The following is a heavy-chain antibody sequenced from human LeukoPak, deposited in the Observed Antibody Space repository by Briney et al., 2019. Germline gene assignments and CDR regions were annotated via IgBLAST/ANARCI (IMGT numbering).Heavy chain of an antibody. CDR1: GFTFSSYA. CDR2: ISSNGGST. J-gene: IGHJ6*04. V-gene: IGHV3-64*01. Sequence: GALLLSCSASGFTFSSYAMHWVRQAPGEGLEYVSAISSNGGSTYYANSVKGRFTISRDNSKNTLYLQMGSLRAEDVAVYYCASGSPSSSWYLMDVWGKGTTVTISS. CDR3: ASGSPSSSWYLMDV. D-gene: IGHD6-13*01.